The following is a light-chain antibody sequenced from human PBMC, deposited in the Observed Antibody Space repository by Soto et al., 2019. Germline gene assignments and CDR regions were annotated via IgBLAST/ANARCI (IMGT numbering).Light chain of an antibody. J-gene: IGKJ1*01. CDR1: QSIGNW. CDR2: KGS. V-gene: IGKV1-5*03. Sequence: DIQMTQSPSTLSASVGDRVTITCRSSQSIGNWLAWYQQKPGKAPKLLIYKGSDLQSGVPSRFSGSGSGTEFTLTISSLQPDDFATYYCQHYNSYSEAFGQGTKVDI. CDR3: QHYNSYSEA.